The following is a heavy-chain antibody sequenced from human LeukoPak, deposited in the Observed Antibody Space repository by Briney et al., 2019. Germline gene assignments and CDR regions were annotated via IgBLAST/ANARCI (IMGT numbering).Heavy chain of an antibody. J-gene: IGHJ4*02. Sequence: SETLSLTCTVSGGSISSSSYYWGWIRQPPGKGLEWIGSIYYSGSTYYNPSLKSRVTISVDTSKNQFSLKLSSVTAADTAVYYCAREGAGLADYWGQGTLVTISS. CDR3: AREGAGLADY. CDR1: GGSISSSSYY. V-gene: IGHV4-39*07. CDR2: IYYSGST. D-gene: IGHD1-26*01.